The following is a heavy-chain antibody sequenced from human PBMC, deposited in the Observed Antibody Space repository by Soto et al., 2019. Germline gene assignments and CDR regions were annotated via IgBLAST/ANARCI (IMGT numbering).Heavy chain of an antibody. D-gene: IGHD6-6*01. Sequence: QLQLQESGPGLVKPSETLSLTCTVSGGSISSSSYYWGWIRQPPGKGLEWIGSIYYSGSTYYNPSLKSRVTISVDTSKNHFSLKLRSVTAADTAVYYCARVAQSSSSSGMDVWGQGTTVTVSS. CDR3: ARVAQSSSSSGMDV. CDR1: GGSISSSSYY. CDR2: IYYSGST. J-gene: IGHJ6*02. V-gene: IGHV4-39*02.